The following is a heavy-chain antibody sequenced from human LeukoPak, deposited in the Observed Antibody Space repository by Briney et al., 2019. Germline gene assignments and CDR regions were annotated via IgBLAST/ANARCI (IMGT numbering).Heavy chain of an antibody. Sequence: SQTLSLTCTVSGGSISSGDYYWSWIRQPPGKGLEWIGYIYYSGSTNYNPSLKSRVTMSVDTSKNQFSLKLSSVTAADTAVYYCAREALIWFGELLGEFDYWGQGTLVTVSS. D-gene: IGHD3-10*01. V-gene: IGHV4-61*08. J-gene: IGHJ4*02. CDR2: IYYSGST. CDR1: GGSISSGDYY. CDR3: AREALIWFGELLGEFDY.